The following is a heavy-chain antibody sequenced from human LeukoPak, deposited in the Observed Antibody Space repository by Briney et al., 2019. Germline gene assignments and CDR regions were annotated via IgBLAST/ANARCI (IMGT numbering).Heavy chain of an antibody. CDR1: GFTFSSYA. V-gene: IGHV3-30-3*01. CDR2: ISYDGSNE. Sequence: PGRSLRLSCAASGFTFSSYAMHWVRQAPGKGLEWVALISYDGSNEYYADSVKGRFTISRDNSKNTLYLQMNSLRAEDTAVYYCASGRIAAVNYYYYYGMDVWGQGTTVTVSS. J-gene: IGHJ6*02. CDR3: ASGRIAAVNYYYYYGMDV. D-gene: IGHD6-13*01.